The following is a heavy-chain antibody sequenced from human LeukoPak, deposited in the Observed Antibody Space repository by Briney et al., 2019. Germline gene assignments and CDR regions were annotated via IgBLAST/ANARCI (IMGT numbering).Heavy chain of an antibody. V-gene: IGHV2-70*16. CDR3: ARIQRKFYGGHDAFDF. D-gene: IGHD4/OR15-4a*01. J-gene: IGHJ3*01. CDR2: IDWDGDK. Sequence: TLSLTCTVSGGSISSYYWSWIRQPPGKALEWLARIDWDGDKFYSPSLKTRLTISKATSKNQVTLTLTDTDPVDTATYFCARIQRKFYGGHDAFDFWGQGTMATVSS. CDR1: GGSISSYYW.